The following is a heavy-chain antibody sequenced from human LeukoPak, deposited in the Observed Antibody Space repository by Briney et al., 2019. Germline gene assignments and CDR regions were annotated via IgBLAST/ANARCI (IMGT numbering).Heavy chain of an antibody. J-gene: IGHJ4*02. CDR2: IISSSPYI. Sequence: GGSLRLSCAASGFTFSSYSMDWVRQAPGRGLEWVSSIISSSPYIYYADSVKGRFTISRDNAKNSLYLQMHSLRAEDTAVYYCARAPLWGNWYSGSYYPDCWGQGTLVTVS. V-gene: IGHV3-21*01. CDR1: GFTFSSYS. D-gene: IGHD1-26*01. CDR3: ARAPLWGNWYSGSYYPDC.